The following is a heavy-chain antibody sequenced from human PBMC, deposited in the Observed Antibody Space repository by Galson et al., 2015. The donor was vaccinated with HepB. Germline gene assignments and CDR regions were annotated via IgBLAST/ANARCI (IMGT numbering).Heavy chain of an antibody. CDR2: IYSGDRT. Sequence: SLRLSCASSGFIVNSKYMNWVRQAPGKGLEWVSIIYSGDRTYYADSVKGRFTISRDNSKNTMYLQMNSLRAEDTAVYYCARDLGYCSGGSCYDYWGQGTLVIVSS. V-gene: IGHV3-53*01. D-gene: IGHD2-15*01. J-gene: IGHJ4*02. CDR3: ARDLGYCSGGSCYDY. CDR1: GFIVNSKY.